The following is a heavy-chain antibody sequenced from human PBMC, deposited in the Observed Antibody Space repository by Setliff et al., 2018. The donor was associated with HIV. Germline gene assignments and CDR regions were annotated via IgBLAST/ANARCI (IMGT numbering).Heavy chain of an antibody. CDR3: ASHKNSNWFDY. Sequence: PGESLKISCAGSGFTFSSYSINWVRQAPGKGLEWLSYIHSSGSPICYADSVKGRFTISRDNAKNSLYLQMNSLRAEDTAVYYCASHKNSNWFDYWGQGTLVTVSS. D-gene: IGHD6-13*01. J-gene: IGHJ4*02. CDR2: IHSSGSPI. V-gene: IGHV3-48*01. CDR1: GFTFSSYS.